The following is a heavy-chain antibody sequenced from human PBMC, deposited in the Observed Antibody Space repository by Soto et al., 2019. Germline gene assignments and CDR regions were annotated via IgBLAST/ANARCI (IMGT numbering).Heavy chain of an antibody. Sequence: GGSLSLSCAVSGFTSGSFWMSWVRQAPGKGLEWVANIQQDGSEKSHVNSVKGRITGSRDNAQNSLYQQRDSVSAEDTAVYYYARDHGITILGVVSPSYYYYGRGGWGQGTTGTV. CDR1: GFTSGSFW. V-gene: IGHV3-7*05. CDR3: ARDHGITILGVVSPSYYYYGRGG. D-gene: IGHD3-3*01. CDR2: IQQDGSEK. J-gene: IGHJ6*01.